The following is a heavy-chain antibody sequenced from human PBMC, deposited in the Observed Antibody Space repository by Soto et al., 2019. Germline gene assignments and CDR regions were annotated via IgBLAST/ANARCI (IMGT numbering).Heavy chain of an antibody. Sequence: VKVSCKAAGGPFISYAIIWVRQAPGQGLEWMGGIIPIFGTANYAQKFQGRVTITADESTSTAYMELSSLRSEDTAVYYCARATPYYHDSSGYHAPVYDYWGQGTLVTVPS. D-gene: IGHD3-22*01. CDR1: GGPFISYA. J-gene: IGHJ4*02. CDR3: ARATPYYHDSSGYHAPVYDY. V-gene: IGHV1-69*01. CDR2: IIPIFGTA.